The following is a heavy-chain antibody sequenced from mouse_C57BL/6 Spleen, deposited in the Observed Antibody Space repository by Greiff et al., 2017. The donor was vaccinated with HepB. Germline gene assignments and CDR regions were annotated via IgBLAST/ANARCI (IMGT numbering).Heavy chain of an antibody. J-gene: IGHJ3*01. V-gene: IGHV1-15*01. Sequence: QVQLKQSGAELVRPGASVTLSCKASGYTFTDYEMHWVKQTPVHGLEWIGAIDPETGGTAYNQKFKGKAILTADKSSSTAYMELRSLTSEDSAVYDCKIAFTYWGQGTLVTVSA. CDR3: KIAFTY. CDR1: GYTFTDYE. CDR2: IDPETGGT.